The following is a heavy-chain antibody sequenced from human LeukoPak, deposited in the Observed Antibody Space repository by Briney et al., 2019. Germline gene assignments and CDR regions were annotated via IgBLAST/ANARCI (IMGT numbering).Heavy chain of an antibody. Sequence: GGSLRLSCAGSGFTFSHYGMHWVRQAPGKGLEWVAGIQYDGSKTYYGDSVKGRFSISRGNSRNTLYLQMSSLRAGDTAVYSCARDVDTSNHMSIFDPWGQGTLVTVSS. CDR3: ARDVDTSNHMSIFDP. J-gene: IGHJ5*02. D-gene: IGHD2-21*01. V-gene: IGHV3-33*01. CDR1: GFTFSHYG. CDR2: IQYDGSKT.